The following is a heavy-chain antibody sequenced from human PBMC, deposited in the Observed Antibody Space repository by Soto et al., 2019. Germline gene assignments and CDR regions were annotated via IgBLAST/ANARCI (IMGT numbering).Heavy chain of an antibody. CDR1: GGSISSYY. J-gene: IGHJ6*03. CDR2: IYYSGST. CDR3: ARVPLAYNWNYGVGYYYYYMEV. V-gene: IGHV4-59*01. Sequence: SETLSLTCTVSGGSISSYYWSWIRQPPGKGLEWIGYIYYSGSTNYNPSLKSRVTISVDTSKNQFSLKLSSVTAADTAVYYCARVPLAYNWNYGVGYYYYYMEVWGKGTTVTVSS. D-gene: IGHD1-7*01.